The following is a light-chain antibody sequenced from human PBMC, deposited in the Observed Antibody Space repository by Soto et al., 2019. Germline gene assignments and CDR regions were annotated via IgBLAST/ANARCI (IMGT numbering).Light chain of an antibody. CDR2: AAS. CDR3: LQHKTYPLT. CDR1: QDISYY. Sequence: DIQMTQSPSSMSASVGDRITITCRASQDISYYLAWFQQRPGKVPKRLIFAASSLQSGVPSRFSGSGSGTEFTLTISSLQPEDFATYYCLQHKTYPLTFGGGTKVEIK. J-gene: IGKJ4*01. V-gene: IGKV1-17*03.